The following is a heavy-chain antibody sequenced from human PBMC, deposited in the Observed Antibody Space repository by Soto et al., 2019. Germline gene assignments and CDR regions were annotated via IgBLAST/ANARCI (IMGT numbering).Heavy chain of an antibody. CDR3: ARERITMVRGEGSYYYGMDV. CDR2: INPNSGGT. D-gene: IGHD3-10*01. CDR1: GYTFTGYY. Sequence: ASVKVSCKASGYTFTGYYMHWVRQAPGQGLEWMGWINPNSGGTNYAQKLQGWVTMTRDTSISTAYMELSRLRSDDTAVYYCARERITMVRGEGSYYYGMDVWGQGTTVTVSS. J-gene: IGHJ6*02. V-gene: IGHV1-2*04.